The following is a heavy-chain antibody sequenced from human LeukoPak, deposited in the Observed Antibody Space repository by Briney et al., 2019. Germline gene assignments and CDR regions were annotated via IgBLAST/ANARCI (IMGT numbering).Heavy chain of an antibody. CDR3: ARRDYVWGSYRS. D-gene: IGHD3-16*02. CDR2: IYHSGST. J-gene: IGHJ4*02. CDR1: GGSISSGGYS. V-gene: IGHV4-30-2*01. Sequence: SQTLSLTCAVSGGSISSGGYSWSWIRQPPGKGLEWIGYIYHSGSTNYNPSLKSRVTISVDKSKNQFSLKLSSVTAADTAVYYCARRDYVWGSYRSWGQGTLVTVSS.